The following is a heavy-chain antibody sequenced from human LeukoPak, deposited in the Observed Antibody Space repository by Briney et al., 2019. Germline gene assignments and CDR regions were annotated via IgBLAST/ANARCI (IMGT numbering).Heavy chain of an antibody. Sequence: GGSLRLSCAASGFTFSSYAMSWVRQAPGRGLEWVSSIGSSGYSTYYADSVKGRFTISRDNAKNSLYLQMNSLRAEDTAVYYCARDPSFGLRYFDWSPYGMDVWGQGTTVTVSS. D-gene: IGHD3-9*01. CDR3: ARDPSFGLRYFDWSPYGMDV. J-gene: IGHJ6*02. V-gene: IGHV3-23*01. CDR2: IGSSGYST. CDR1: GFTFSSYA.